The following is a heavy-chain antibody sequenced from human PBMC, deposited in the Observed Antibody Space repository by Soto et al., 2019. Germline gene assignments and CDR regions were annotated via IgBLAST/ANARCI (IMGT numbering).Heavy chain of an antibody. V-gene: IGHV1-3*01. J-gene: IGHJ6*02. CDR3: ARGKGMEENYFYYGLDI. CDR2: LNGGTGQT. CDR1: GYTFSTYG. Sequence: QVQVVQSGAEVKKPRASVKVSCKASGYTFSTYGMHWVRQAPGQSLEWMGWLNGGTGQTRYSQRFQDRVIITRDTSASTGYMELSSLRSEDTAVYYCARGKGMEENYFYYGLDIWGQGTTVTVSS. D-gene: IGHD1-1*01.